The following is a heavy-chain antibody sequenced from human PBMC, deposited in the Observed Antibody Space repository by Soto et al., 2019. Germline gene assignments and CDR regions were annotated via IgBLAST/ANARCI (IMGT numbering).Heavy chain of an antibody. V-gene: IGHV1-2*02. CDR1: GYPVTAYY. Sequence: QLHLVQSGAVVKKPGASVTVSCSASGYPVTAYYMHWVRQAPGRGLEWMGGINPATGAAKYTQTFQGRVTMAGETPTSTVFMDLFGLTSEDTAVFYCARGGGVVVAGSAASDMWGQGTLVTDSS. CDR3: ARGGGVVVAGSAASDM. J-gene: IGHJ3*02. D-gene: IGHD2-15*01. CDR2: INPATGAA.